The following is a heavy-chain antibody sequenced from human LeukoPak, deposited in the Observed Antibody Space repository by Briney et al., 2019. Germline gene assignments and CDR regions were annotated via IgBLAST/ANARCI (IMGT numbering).Heavy chain of an antibody. CDR1: GFTFTTYG. J-gene: IGHJ4*02. Sequence: GGSLRLSCAASGFTFTTYGMTWVRQAPGKGLVWVSGISGSGDTTYYADSVKGRFTISRDNSKNTLYLQMNSLRADDTAVYYCAKDRGYWGQGVLVTVSS. CDR2: ISGSGDTT. V-gene: IGHV3-23*01. CDR3: AKDRGY.